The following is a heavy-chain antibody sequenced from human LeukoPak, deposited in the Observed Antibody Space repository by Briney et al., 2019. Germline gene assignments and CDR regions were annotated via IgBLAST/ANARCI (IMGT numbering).Heavy chain of an antibody. CDR3: ARADYGGSNWFDP. CDR2: INPNSGGT. Sequence: ASVKVSCKASGYTFTGYYMHWVRQAPGQGLEWMGWINPNSGGTNYAQKFQGRVTMTRDTSISTAYMELSRLRSDDTAVYYCARADYGGSNWFDPWGQGTLVTVSS. CDR1: GYTFTGYY. J-gene: IGHJ5*02. V-gene: IGHV1-2*02. D-gene: IGHD4-23*01.